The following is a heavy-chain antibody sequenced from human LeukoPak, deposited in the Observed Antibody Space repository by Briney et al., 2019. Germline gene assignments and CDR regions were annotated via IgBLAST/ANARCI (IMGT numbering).Heavy chain of an antibody. CDR1: GGTFSSYA. CDR3: ASASIVGATYNWFDP. CDR2: IIPILGIA. Sequence: ASVKLSCKASGGTFSSYAISWVRQAPGQGLEWMGRIIPILGIANYAQKFQGRVTITADKSTSTAYMELSSLRSEDTAVYYCASASIVGATYNWFDPWGQGTLVTVSS. V-gene: IGHV1-69*04. D-gene: IGHD1-26*01. J-gene: IGHJ5*02.